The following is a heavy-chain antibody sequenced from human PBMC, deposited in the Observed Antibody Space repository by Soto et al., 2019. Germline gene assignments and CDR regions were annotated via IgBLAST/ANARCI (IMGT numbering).Heavy chain of an antibody. Sequence: EVQLLESGGGLVQPGGFLRLSCAASGLTFSNYAMSWVRQAPGKGLEWVSSIGGRGDNTYYAESVEGRFTISRDISKXXLYLHMNSLRVDDTAIYYCANYSDSSGYPHGFFQHWGQGTLVTVSS. V-gene: IGHV3-23*01. J-gene: IGHJ1*01. CDR2: IGGRGDNT. D-gene: IGHD3-22*01. CDR1: GLTFSNYA. CDR3: ANYSDSSGYPHGFFQH.